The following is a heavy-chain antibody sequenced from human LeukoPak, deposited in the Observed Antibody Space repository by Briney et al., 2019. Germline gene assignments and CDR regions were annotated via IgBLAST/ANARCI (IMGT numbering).Heavy chain of an antibody. D-gene: IGHD3-10*01. CDR3: AKDWKAQPSHYYGSGSYYFNWFDP. V-gene: IGHV3-23*01. CDR1: GFTFSSYG. CDR2: ISGSGGST. J-gene: IGHJ5*02. Sequence: GGSLRLSCTASGFTFSSYGMSWVRQAPGKGLEWVSAISGSGGSTYYADSVKGRFTISRDNSKNTLYLQMNSLRAEDTAVYYCAKDWKAQPSHYYGSGSYYFNWFDPWGQGTLVTVSS.